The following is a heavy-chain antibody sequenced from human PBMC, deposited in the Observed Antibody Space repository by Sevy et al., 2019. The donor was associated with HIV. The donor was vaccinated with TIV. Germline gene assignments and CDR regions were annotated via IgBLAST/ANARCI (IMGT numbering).Heavy chain of an antibody. CDR1: GYTLTELS. J-gene: IGHJ3*02. CDR3: ATGDISTRVIHALDT. CDR2: FEPQDDET. V-gene: IGHV1-24*01. D-gene: IGHD2-2*01. Sequence: ASVKVSCKVSGYTLTELSMHWVRQAPGKGLEWMGGFEPQDDETIYAQKFQGRVTMTEDTSTDTAYMELSSLTSEDTAVYYCATGDISTRVIHALDTWGQGTMVTVSS.